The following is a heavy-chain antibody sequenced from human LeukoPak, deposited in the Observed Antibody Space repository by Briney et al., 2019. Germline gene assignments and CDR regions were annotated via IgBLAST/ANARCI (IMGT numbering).Heavy chain of an antibody. J-gene: IGHJ3*02. CDR1: GGSISSHY. CDR3: ARADSSGTKGYAFDI. D-gene: IGHD3-22*01. Sequence: SETLSLTCTVSGGSISSHYWSWIRRPPGKGLEWSGYMYHSGSTNYNPSLKSRVTISVDTSKKQFSLKLSSVTAADTAVYYCARADSSGTKGYAFDIWGQGTMVTVSS. V-gene: IGHV4-59*11. CDR2: MYHSGST.